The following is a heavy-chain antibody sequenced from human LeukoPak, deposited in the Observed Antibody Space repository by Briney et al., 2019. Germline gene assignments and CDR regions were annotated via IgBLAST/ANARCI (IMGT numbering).Heavy chain of an antibody. V-gene: IGHV4-59*12. CDR2: IYYSGST. Sequence: PSETLSLTCTVSGGSISGYYWSWIRQPPGKGLEWIGYIYYSGSTNYNPSLKSRVTISVDTSKNQFSLKLSSVTAADTAVYYCAREGPGPPGGWWVPGATFIDYWGQGTLVTVSS. J-gene: IGHJ4*02. CDR3: AREGPGPPGGWWVPGATFIDY. D-gene: IGHD1-26*01. CDR1: GGSISGYY.